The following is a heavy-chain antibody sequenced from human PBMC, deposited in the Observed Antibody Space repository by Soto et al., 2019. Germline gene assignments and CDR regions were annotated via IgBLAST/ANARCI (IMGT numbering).Heavy chain of an antibody. CDR2: INQSGDET. CDR1: GFTFSNDA. V-gene: IGHV3-23*01. D-gene: IGHD2-2*01. J-gene: IGHJ4*02. Sequence: EVQLLESGGGLVQPGGSLRLSCAASGFTFSNDAMTWVRQAPGKGLEWVSSINQSGDETHHADSVKGRFTISRDNSKNTLYLQMSSLRAEDTAVYYCAKRRSRGGFVDYWGQGTLVAVSS. CDR3: AKRRSRGGFVDY.